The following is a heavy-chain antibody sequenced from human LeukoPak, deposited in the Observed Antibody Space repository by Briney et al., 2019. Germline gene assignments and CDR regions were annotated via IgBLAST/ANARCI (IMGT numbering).Heavy chain of an antibody. CDR2: IWYDGSNK. Sequence: GGSLRLSCAASGFTFSSYGMHWVRQAPGKGLEWVAVIWYDGSNKYYADSVKGRFTISRDNSKNTLYLQMNSLRAEDTAVYYCARDGVVVTGKLDYWGQGPLVTVSS. D-gene: IGHD2-21*02. J-gene: IGHJ4*02. CDR3: ARDGVVVTGKLDY. V-gene: IGHV3-33*01. CDR1: GFTFSSYG.